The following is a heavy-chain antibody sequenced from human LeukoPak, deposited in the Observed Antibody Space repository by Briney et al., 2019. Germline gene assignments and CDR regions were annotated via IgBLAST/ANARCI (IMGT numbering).Heavy chain of an antibody. CDR2: INGDGGST. J-gene: IGHJ6*02. V-gene: IGHV3-43*02. CDR1: GFTFDDYA. Sequence: PGGSLRLSCAASGFTFDDYAMHWVRQAPGKGLEWVSLINGDGGSTYYADSVKGRFTISRDNSKKSLYLQMNSLRTEDNALYYWAKDIQALSAGVGMDVWGQGNTVTVSS. CDR3: AKDIQALSAGVGMDV.